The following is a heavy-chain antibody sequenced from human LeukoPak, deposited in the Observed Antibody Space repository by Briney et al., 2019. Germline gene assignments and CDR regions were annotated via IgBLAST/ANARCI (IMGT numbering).Heavy chain of an antibody. CDR3: TIAPLGAEPNRFDP. Sequence: PGGSLTLSCAASGFTFSGSAMHWVRQASGKGLEWVGRIGSKANSYATAYPASVKGRFTISRDDSKNTAYLQMNSLKTEDTAVYYCTIAPLGAEPNRFDPWGQGTLVTVSS. CDR2: IGSKANSYAT. CDR1: GFTFSGSA. D-gene: IGHD1-26*01. V-gene: IGHV3-73*01. J-gene: IGHJ5*02.